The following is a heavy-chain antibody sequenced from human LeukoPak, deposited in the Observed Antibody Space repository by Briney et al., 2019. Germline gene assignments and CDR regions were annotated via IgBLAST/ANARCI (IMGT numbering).Heavy chain of an antibody. Sequence: SETLSLTCAVSGYSISSGYYWGWIRQPPGKGLEWIGSIYHSGSTYYNPSLKSRVTIPVDTSKNQFSLKLSSVTAADTAVYYCARRGYYYDSSGNNWFDPWGQGTLVTVSS. CDR3: ARRGYYYDSSGNNWFDP. J-gene: IGHJ5*02. CDR2: IYHSGST. D-gene: IGHD3-22*01. V-gene: IGHV4-38-2*01. CDR1: GYSISSGYY.